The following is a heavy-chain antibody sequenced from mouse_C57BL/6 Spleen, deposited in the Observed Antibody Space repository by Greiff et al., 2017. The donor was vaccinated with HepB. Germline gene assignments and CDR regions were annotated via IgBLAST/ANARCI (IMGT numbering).Heavy chain of an antibody. CDR3: AREVGRGYFDY. CDR2: INPSTGGT. CDR1: GYSFTGYY. J-gene: IGHJ2*01. V-gene: IGHV1-42*01. D-gene: IGHD4-1*01. Sequence: VQLQQSGPELVKPGVSVKISCKASGYSFTGYYMNWVKQSPEKSLEWIGEINPSTGGTTYNQKFKAKATLTVDKSSSTAYMQLKSLTSEDSAVYYCAREVGRGYFDYWGQGTTLTVSS.